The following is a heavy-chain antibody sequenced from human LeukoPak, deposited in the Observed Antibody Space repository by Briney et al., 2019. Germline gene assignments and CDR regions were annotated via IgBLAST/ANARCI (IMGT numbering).Heavy chain of an antibody. CDR2: IRLDGSDK. V-gene: IGHV3-30*02. Sequence: GGSLRLSCGASGFTFSSSAMHWIRQAPGKGLEWVAFIRLDGSDKYYADSVRGQFTISRDNSKNTLYLQMNSLRADDTAVYYCAKASWGTYAFDIWGQGTMVTVSS. CDR1: GFTFSSSA. CDR3: AKASWGTYAFDI. J-gene: IGHJ3*02. D-gene: IGHD3-16*01.